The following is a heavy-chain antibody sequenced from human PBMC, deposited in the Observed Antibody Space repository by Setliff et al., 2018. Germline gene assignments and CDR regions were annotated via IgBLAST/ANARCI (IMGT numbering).Heavy chain of an antibody. CDR3: ARDYPYYDFWSGPSSDAFDI. D-gene: IGHD3-3*01. Sequence: KSGGSLRLSCAASGFTFSDYYMSWIRQAPGRGLEWVSYISGSGTTIYYADSVKGRFTISRDNAKNSLYLQMNSLRAEDTAVYYCARDYPYYDFWSGPSSDAFDIWGQGTMVTVSS. J-gene: IGHJ3*02. V-gene: IGHV3-11*04. CDR1: GFTFSDYY. CDR2: ISGSGTTI.